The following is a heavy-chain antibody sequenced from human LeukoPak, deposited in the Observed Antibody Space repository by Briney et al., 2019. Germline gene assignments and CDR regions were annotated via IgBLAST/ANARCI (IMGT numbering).Heavy chain of an antibody. CDR2: ISYDGSNE. CDR1: GFTFSNYW. Sequence: GGSLRLSCAASGFTFSNYWMHWVRQAPGKGLEWVAIISYDGSNEYYADSVKGRFTISRDNAKNSLYLQMNSLRAEDTAVYYCARGDCSGGSCYLSLTTTDYWGQGTLVTVSS. V-gene: IGHV3-30*03. D-gene: IGHD2-15*01. CDR3: ARGDCSGGSCYLSLTTTDY. J-gene: IGHJ4*02.